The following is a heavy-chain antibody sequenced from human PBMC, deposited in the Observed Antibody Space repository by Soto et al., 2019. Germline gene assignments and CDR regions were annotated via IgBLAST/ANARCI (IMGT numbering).Heavy chain of an antibody. D-gene: IGHD5-18*01. Sequence: QVTLKESGPVLVKPTEPLTLTCTVSGFSLSNPRMSVGWIRQPPGKALEWLAHISSSDAKSYNTSLRNRLTIAKDAAQSPVALMLTTMDPVDTATYFCARMLGYGYDYWGQGTMVTVSS. CDR3: ARMLGYGYDY. V-gene: IGHV2-26*01. J-gene: IGHJ4*02. CDR2: ISSSDAK. CDR1: GFSLSNPRMS.